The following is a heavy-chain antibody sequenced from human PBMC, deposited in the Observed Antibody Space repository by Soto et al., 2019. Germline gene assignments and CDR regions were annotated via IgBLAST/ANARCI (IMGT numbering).Heavy chain of an antibody. D-gene: IGHD4-17*01. CDR1: GGSFGSNS. V-gene: IGHV1-69*02. CDR2: IIPILDMT. Sequence: QVQLVQSGPEVKKPGSSVKVSCKASGGSFGSNSITWVRQAPGQGLEWMGRIIPILDMTNYPQKFQDRVKITADKSTSTVYMDLGRLRSEDTAMYYCSVGEDGDYRDPRNDGFEVWGRGTKVTVSS. J-gene: IGHJ3*01. CDR3: SVGEDGDYRDPRNDGFEV.